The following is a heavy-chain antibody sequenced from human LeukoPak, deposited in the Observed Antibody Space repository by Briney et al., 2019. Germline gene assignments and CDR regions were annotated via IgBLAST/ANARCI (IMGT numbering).Heavy chain of an antibody. CDR3: ARDMGPINTAVADSDWFDP. CDR2: TYYRSKWYN. Sequence: SQTLSLTCAISGDSVSSNSAAWNWIRQSPSRGLEWLGRTYYRSKWYNDYAVSVKSRITINPDTSKNQFSLQLNSVTPEDTAVYYCARDMGPINTAVADSDWFDPWGQGTLVTVSS. V-gene: IGHV6-1*01. CDR1: GDSVSSNSAA. J-gene: IGHJ5*02. D-gene: IGHD6-19*01.